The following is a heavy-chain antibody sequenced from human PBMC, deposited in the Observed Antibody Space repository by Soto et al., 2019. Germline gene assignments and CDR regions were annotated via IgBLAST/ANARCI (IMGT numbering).Heavy chain of an antibody. V-gene: IGHV3-33*01. CDR2: IWYDGSYK. D-gene: IGHD2-15*01. J-gene: IGHJ6*02. CDR3: ARIDCTGGSCRPYSYYDMDV. CDR1: GFTFNTYG. Sequence: GGSLRLSCAASGFTFNTYGMHWVRQAPGKGLEWVAVIWYDGSYKYYAASVKGRFTISRDNSKNTMYLQMNSLRVEDTAVYFCARIDCTGGSCRPYSYYDMDVWGQGTTVTVSS.